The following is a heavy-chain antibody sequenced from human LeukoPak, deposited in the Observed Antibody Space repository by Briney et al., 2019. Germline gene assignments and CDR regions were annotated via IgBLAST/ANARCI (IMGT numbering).Heavy chain of an antibody. CDR3: ARVPPRGYSYGYAFDI. V-gene: IGHV3-7*01. CDR1: GFTFSSYA. Sequence: GVLRLSCAASGFTFSSYAMSWVRQAPGKGLEWVANIKQDGSEKYYVDSVKGRFTISRDNAKNSLYLQMNSLRAEDTAVYYCARVPPRGYSYGYAFDIWGQGTMVTVSS. CDR2: IKQDGSEK. J-gene: IGHJ3*02. D-gene: IGHD5-18*01.